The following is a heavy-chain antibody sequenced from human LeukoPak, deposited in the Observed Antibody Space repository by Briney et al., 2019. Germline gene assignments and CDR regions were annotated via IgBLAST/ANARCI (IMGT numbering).Heavy chain of an antibody. CDR3: AHLIHYYDSSGYSDY. V-gene: IGHV2-5*02. D-gene: IGHD3-22*01. CDR2: IYWDDDK. J-gene: IGHJ4*02. CDR1: GFSLSTSGVG. Sequence: SGPTLVKPTQTLTLTCTFSGFSLSTSGVGVGWIRQTPGKALEWLALIYWDDDKRYSPSLKSRLTITKDTSKNQVVLTMTNMDPVDTATYYCAHLIHYYDSSGYSDYWGQGTLVTVSS.